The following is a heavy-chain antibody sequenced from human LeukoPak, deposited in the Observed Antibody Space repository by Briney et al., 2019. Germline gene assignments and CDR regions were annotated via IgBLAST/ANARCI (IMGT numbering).Heavy chain of an antibody. CDR3: AGFDCSSTSCYDYYYMDV. CDR2: ISAYNGNT. J-gene: IGHJ6*03. CDR1: GGTFSSYT. D-gene: IGHD2-2*01. V-gene: IGHV1-18*01. Sequence: ASVKVSCKASGGTFSSYTISWVRQAPGQGLEWMGWISAYNGNTNYGQKLQGRVTMTTDTSTSTAYMELRSLRSDDTAVYYCAGFDCSSTSCYDYYYMDVWGKGTTVTVSS.